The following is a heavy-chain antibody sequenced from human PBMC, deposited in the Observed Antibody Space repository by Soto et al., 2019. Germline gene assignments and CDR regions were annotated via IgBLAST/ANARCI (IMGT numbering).Heavy chain of an antibody. CDR1: GGSVSIGTFD. J-gene: IGHJ6*02. CDR2: FYEGGTT. Sequence: SETLSLTCTASGGSVSIGTFDWICIRRRRGKGVGWIGYFYEGGTTNYTPTLRSPVTMSVNTTKNQLSLKLRSAPAADTALYYCAASASRATTYYYAMDVWGQGTTVTVSS. D-gene: IGHD1-26*01. CDR3: AASASRATTYYYAMDV. V-gene: IGHV4-61*01.